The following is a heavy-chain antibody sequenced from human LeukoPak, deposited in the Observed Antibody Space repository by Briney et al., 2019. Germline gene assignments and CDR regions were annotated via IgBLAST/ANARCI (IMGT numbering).Heavy chain of an antibody. CDR3: ARVGTGSSGWYRFDY. CDR1: GFTVSSNY. CDR2: IYSGGST. D-gene: IGHD6-19*01. V-gene: IGHV3-66*01. J-gene: IGHJ4*02. Sequence: GGSLRLSCAASGFTVSSNYMSWVRQGPGKGLEWVSIIYSGGSTYYADSVKGRFTISRDNAKNSLYLQMNSLRAEDTAVYYCARVGTGSSGWYRFDYWGQGTLVTVSS.